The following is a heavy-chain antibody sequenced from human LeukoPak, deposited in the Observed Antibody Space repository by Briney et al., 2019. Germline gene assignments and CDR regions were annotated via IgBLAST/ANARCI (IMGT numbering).Heavy chain of an antibody. CDR1: GFTFSNYW. J-gene: IGHJ4*02. V-gene: IGHV3-48*04. D-gene: IGHD1-26*01. Sequence: QSGGSLRLSCAASGFTFSNYWMHWVRQAPGKGLVWVSYISSSGSSIYYADSVKGRFTISRDNAKNSLYLQVNSLRAEDTAVYYCARGGGSYRVWGQGTLVTVSS. CDR2: ISSSGSSI. CDR3: ARGGGSYRV.